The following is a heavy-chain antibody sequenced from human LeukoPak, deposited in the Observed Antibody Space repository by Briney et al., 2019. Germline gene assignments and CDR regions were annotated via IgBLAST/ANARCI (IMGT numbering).Heavy chain of an antibody. CDR2: ISGSGGST. CDR1: GFTFSSYA. Sequence: GGSLRLSCAASGFTFSSYAMSWVRQAPGQGLEWVSAISGSGGSTYYADSVKGRFTISRDNSKNTLYLQMNSLRAEDTAVYYCAKDYRVVVAAADYWGQGTLVTVSS. CDR3: AKDYRVVVAAADY. D-gene: IGHD2-15*01. V-gene: IGHV3-23*01. J-gene: IGHJ4*02.